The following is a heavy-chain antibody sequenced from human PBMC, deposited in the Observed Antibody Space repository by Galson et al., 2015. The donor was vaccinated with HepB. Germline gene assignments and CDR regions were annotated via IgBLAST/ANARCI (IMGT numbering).Heavy chain of an antibody. J-gene: IGHJ2*01. CDR1: GFTFSSYG. CDR3: VRELGATGGHWYFEL. CDR2: IWYDGSRK. Sequence: SLRLSCAASGFTFSSYGIHWVRQAPGKGLEWVAVIWYDGSRKYYGDSVKGRFTISRDNSKKTLFLEVNSLGADDTAVYYCVRELGATGGHWYFELWGRGTLVTVSS. D-gene: IGHD1-26*01. V-gene: IGHV3-33*01.